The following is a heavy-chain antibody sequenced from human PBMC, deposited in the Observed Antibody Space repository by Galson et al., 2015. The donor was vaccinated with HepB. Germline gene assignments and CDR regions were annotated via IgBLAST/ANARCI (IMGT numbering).Heavy chain of an antibody. Sequence: SLRLSCAASGFTFSSYSMNWVRQAPGKGLEWVSSISSSSSYIYYADSVKGRFTISRDNAKNSLYLQMNSLRAEDTAVYYCARYYGNYRAFDSWGQGTLVTVSS. CDR3: ARYYGNYRAFDS. CDR1: GFTFSSYS. D-gene: IGHD4-11*01. V-gene: IGHV3-21*01. J-gene: IGHJ4*02. CDR2: ISSSSSYI.